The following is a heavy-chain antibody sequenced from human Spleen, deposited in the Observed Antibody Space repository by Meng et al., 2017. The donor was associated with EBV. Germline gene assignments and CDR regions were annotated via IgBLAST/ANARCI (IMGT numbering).Heavy chain of an antibody. CDR3: ATGWGKANY. D-gene: IGHD3-16*01. J-gene: IGHJ4*02. CDR2: VIHSGNT. V-gene: IGHV4-34*12. Sequence: QVQLQQWGAGLLKPSDTLSLTCTVYGDSFSAYYWRWIRQPPGRGLEWIGDVIHSGNTSYSPSLKSRVTISVDTSKRQFSLKLRSMTAADTAVYYCATGWGKANYWGQGTLVTVSS. CDR1: GDSFSAYY.